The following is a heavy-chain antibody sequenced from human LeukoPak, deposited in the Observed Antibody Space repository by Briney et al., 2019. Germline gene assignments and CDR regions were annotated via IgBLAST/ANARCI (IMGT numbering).Heavy chain of an antibody. D-gene: IGHD1-14*01. CDR3: ARGGDRRGFDY. J-gene: IGHJ4*02. CDR1: GDSISNGGYY. CDR2: IYDSGTT. V-gene: IGHV4-31*03. Sequence: SETLSLTCTVSGDSISNGGYYWSWIRLHPGKGLEWVGYIYDSGTTYYSPALQSRVSISVDTSDNKFSLKLKSLTAADTAVYCCARGGDRRGFDYWGQGTLVTVSS.